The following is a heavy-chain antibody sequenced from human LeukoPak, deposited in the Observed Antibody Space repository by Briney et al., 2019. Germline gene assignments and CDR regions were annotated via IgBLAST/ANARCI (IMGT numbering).Heavy chain of an antibody. D-gene: IGHD3-10*01. J-gene: IGHJ6*02. CDR3: ATEAELAWAPYYYGLDV. CDR2: FDPEDGET. V-gene: IGHV1-24*01. CDR1: GNTLSELS. Sequence: ASVKVSCKVSGNTLSELSIHWVRQSPGQGLEWVGGFDPEDGETIYAETFQARVTMTEDTSTDTAYMQLTNLRSEDTAVYFCATEAELAWAPYYYGLDVWGQGTTVTVSS.